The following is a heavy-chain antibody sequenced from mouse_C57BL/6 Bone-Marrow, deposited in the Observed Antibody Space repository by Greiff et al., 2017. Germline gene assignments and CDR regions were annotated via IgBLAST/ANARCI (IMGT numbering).Heavy chain of an antibody. J-gene: IGHJ4*01. D-gene: IGHD1-1*01. CDR3: AREKRGYYYTFAMDY. V-gene: IGHV3-6*01. CDR2: IRYDGSN. CDR1: GYSITSGYY. Sequence: VQLQQSGPGLVKPSQSLSLTCSVTGYSITSGYYRNLIRQFPGNNLEWMGFIRYDGSNNYNPSLKNRISITRDTSNNKFYMQLNSVTTEDTATYDCAREKRGYYYTFAMDYWGQGTSVTVSS.